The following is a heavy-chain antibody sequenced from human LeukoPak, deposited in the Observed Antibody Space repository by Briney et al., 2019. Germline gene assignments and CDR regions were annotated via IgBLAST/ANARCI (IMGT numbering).Heavy chain of an antibody. CDR1: GGSISSYY. V-gene: IGHV4-4*07. CDR3: ARDSDYGGNYDAFDI. Sequence: SETLSLTCTVSGGSISSYYWSWIRQPAGKGLEWIGRIYISGSTNYNPSLKSRVTISVDTSKNQFSLKLSSVTAADTAVYYCARDSDYGGNYDAFDIWGQGTMVTVSS. J-gene: IGHJ3*02. D-gene: IGHD4-23*01. CDR2: IYISGST.